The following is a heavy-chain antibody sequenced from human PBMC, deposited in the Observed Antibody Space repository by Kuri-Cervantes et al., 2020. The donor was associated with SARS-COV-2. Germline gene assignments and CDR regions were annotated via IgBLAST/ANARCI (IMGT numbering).Heavy chain of an antibody. J-gene: IGHJ4*02. CDR3: AWEYTSSSPFES. CDR2: ISSGSTTK. V-gene: IGHV3-48*04. Sequence: GESLKISCAASGFTLSAYNMNWVRQAPGKGLEWVSFISSGSTTKYCADSVMGRFTISRDNAKNSLSLQMNSLRVEDMAVYYCAWEYTSSSPFESWGQGTLVTVSS. CDR1: GFTLSAYN. D-gene: IGHD6-6*01.